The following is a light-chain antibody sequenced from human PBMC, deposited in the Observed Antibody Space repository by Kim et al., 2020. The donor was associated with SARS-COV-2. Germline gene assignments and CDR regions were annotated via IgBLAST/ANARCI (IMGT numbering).Light chain of an antibody. J-gene: IGKJ5*01. CDR2: AAS. Sequence: ASVGDRVTITCRASKDINTRLVWYQQKPEKAPKTLIYAASNLQSGVPSRFSGSGSGTDFTLTVSSLQPEDFATYYCQQYQRYPITFGQGTRLEIK. CDR1: KDINTR. CDR3: QQYQRYPIT. V-gene: IGKV1D-16*01.